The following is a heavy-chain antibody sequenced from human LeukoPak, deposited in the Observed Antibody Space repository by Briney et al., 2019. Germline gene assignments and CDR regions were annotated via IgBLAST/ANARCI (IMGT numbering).Heavy chain of an antibody. CDR1: AFTFSNYC. J-gene: IGHJ5*02. Sequence: PGRSLRPSCAGSAFTFSNYCMKWDRQAPGKGLEWVSYISGSSTTIYYGDSGKGRFTISRDNAKNSLYLQMNSLRAEDTALYYCARALTLLFCSGANRYEGGWIDPWGQGTLVTVSS. CDR2: ISGSSTTI. V-gene: IGHV3-48*01. D-gene: IGHD2-15*01. CDR3: ARALTLLFCSGANRYEGGWIDP.